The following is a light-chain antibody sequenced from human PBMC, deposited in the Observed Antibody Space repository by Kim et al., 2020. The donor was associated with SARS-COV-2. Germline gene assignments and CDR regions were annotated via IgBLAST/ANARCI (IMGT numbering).Light chain of an antibody. V-gene: IGLV1-44*01. CDR2: SNN. CDR3: ATTDDSLNDVV. Sequence: ELTQPPSASGSPGQTVTLSCSGSSSNIGSNTVTWYRQLPRTAPKLVIHSNNRRSSGVSDRFSGSKSGNSASLAISGLQSDDEADYYCATTDDSLNDVVFGGGTQLTV. J-gene: IGLJ3*02. CDR1: SSNIGSNT.